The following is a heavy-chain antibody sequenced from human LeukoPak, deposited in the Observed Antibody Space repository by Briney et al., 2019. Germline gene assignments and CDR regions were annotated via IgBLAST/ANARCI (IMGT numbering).Heavy chain of an antibody. V-gene: IGHV3-21*01. CDR2: ISSSSSYI. Sequence: GGSLRLSCAASGFTFSSYSMNWVRQAPGKGLEWVSSISSSSSYIYYADSVKGRFTISRDNAKNSLYLQMNSLRAEDTAAYYCARDDVGARNSAVYDAFDIWGQGTMVTVSS. CDR3: ARDDVGARNSAVYDAFDI. CDR1: GFTFSSYS. D-gene: IGHD1-26*01. J-gene: IGHJ3*02.